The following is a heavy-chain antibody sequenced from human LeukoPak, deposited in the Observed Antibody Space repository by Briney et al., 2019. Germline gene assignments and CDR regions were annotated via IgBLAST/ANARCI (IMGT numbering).Heavy chain of an antibody. J-gene: IGHJ4*02. Sequence: SQTLSLTCTVSGGSISSGGYYWSWIRQLPGKDLEWIGYIYYSGSTYYNPSLKSRVTISVDTSKNQFSLKLSSVTAADTAVYYCARGSGYYSYYFDYWGQGTLVTVSS. CDR3: ARGSGYYSYYFDY. D-gene: IGHD3-22*01. CDR1: GGSISSGGYY. CDR2: IYYSGST. V-gene: IGHV4-31*03.